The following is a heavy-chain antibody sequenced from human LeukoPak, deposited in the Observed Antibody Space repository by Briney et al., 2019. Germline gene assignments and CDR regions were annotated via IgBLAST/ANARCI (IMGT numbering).Heavy chain of an antibody. Sequence: ASVKVSCKASGGTFTSYAISWVRQAPGQGLEWMGIIHTSGGTTKYAQKFQDRVTKTRDTSTNTVYMELSSLKFDDTAVYYCAREGGDGGPFDYWGQGTLVTVSS. CDR2: IHTSGGTT. V-gene: IGHV1-46*01. J-gene: IGHJ4*02. D-gene: IGHD4-23*01. CDR1: GGTFTSYA. CDR3: AREGGDGGPFDY.